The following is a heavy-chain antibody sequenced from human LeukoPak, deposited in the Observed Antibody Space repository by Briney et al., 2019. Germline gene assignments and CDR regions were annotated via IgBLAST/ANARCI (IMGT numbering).Heavy chain of an antibody. CDR3: AKDLSIVVVLAAIGRGYFDY. D-gene: IGHD2-2*02. CDR2: ISGSGGST. CDR1: GFTFSSYA. V-gene: IGHV3-23*01. Sequence: GGSLRLSCAASGFTFSSYAMSWVRQAPGKGLEWVSAISGSGGSTYYADSVKGRFTISRDNSKNTLYLQMNSLRAEDTAVYYCAKDLSIVVVLAAIGRGYFDYWGQGTLATVSS. J-gene: IGHJ4*02.